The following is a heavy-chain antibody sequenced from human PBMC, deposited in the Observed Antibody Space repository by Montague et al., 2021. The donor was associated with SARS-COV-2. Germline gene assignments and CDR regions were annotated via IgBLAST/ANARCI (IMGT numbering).Heavy chain of an antibody. J-gene: IGHJ4*02. CDR3: ARLPLRAYIVVLVPAYYY. V-gene: IGHV4-39*01. D-gene: IGHD2-15*01. CDR2: IYNSATT. CDR1: GGSITKSNFY. Sequence: SETLSLTCTVSGGSITKSNFYWGWIRQPPGKVLEWIGTIYNSATTYYNPTLKSRVTISVDTSKNQFSLKLSSVTAADTAVYYCARLPLRAYIVVLVPAYYYWGQGTLVTVSS.